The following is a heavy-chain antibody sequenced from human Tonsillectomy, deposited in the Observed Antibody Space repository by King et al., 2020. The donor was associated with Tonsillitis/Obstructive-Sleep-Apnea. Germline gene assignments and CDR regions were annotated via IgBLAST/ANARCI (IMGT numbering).Heavy chain of an antibody. CDR3: ARLNSGYCSSTSCYGYYYYYMDV. CDR1: GFTFSDYY. J-gene: IGHJ6*03. V-gene: IGHV3-11*05. D-gene: IGHD2-2*01. CDR2: ISSSSSYT. Sequence: VQLVESGGGLVKPGGSLRLSCAASGFTFSDYYMSWLRQAPGKGLEWVSYISSSSSYTNYADSVKGRFTISRDNAKNSLYLQMNSLRAEDTAVYYCARLNSGYCSSTSCYGYYYYYMDVWGKGTTVTVSS.